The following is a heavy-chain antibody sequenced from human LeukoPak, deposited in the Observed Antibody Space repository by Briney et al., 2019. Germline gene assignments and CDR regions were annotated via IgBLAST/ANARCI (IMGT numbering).Heavy chain of an antibody. Sequence: SETLSLTCTVSGASISSHYWSWIRQPPGKGLEWIGYIYYSGSSNYNPSLKSRVTVSLDTSKNQFSLKLSSVTAADTAVYYCAKGMGGKYCTNGLCYYSWFDPWGQGTLVTVSS. CDR2: IYYSGSS. CDR3: AKGMGGKYCTNGLCYYSWFDP. J-gene: IGHJ5*02. CDR1: GASISSHY. D-gene: IGHD2-8*01. V-gene: IGHV4-59*11.